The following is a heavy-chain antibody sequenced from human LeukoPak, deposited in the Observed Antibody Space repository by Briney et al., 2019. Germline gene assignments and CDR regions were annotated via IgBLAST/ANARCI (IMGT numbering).Heavy chain of an antibody. CDR1: GGTFSSYA. Sequence: ASVKVSCKASGGTFSSYAISWVRQAPGQGLEWMGGIIPIFGTANYAQKFQGRVTITADESTSTAYMELSSLRSEDTAVYYCARDPVGGSTIFDYWGQGTLVTVSS. J-gene: IGHJ4*02. CDR2: IIPIFGTA. V-gene: IGHV1-69*13. D-gene: IGHD1-26*01. CDR3: ARDPVGGSTIFDY.